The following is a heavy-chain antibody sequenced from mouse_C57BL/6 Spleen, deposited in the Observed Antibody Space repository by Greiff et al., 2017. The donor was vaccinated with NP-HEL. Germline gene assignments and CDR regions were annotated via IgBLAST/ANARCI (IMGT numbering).Heavy chain of an antibody. CDR3: TRRGYGRGYAMDY. V-gene: IGHV1-5*01. CDR1: GYTFTSYW. D-gene: IGHD1-1*01. J-gene: IGHJ4*01. Sequence: VHVKQSGTVLARPGASVKMSCKTSGYTFTSYWMHWVKQRPGQGLEWIGAIYPGNSDTSYNQKFKGKAKLTAVTSASTAYMELSSLTNEDSAVYYCTRRGYGRGYAMDYWGQGTSVTVSS. CDR2: IYPGNSDT.